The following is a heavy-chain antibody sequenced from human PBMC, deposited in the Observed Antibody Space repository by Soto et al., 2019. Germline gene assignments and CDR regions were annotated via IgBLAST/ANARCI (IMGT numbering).Heavy chain of an antibody. Sequence: ASVKVSCKASGGTFSSYAISWVRQAPGQGLEWMGGIIPIFGTANYAQKFQGRVTITADESTSTAYMELSSLRSEDTAVYYCASPFVATTYWGRFDYWGQGTLVTVSS. CDR1: GGTFSSYA. J-gene: IGHJ4*02. CDR2: IIPIFGTA. V-gene: IGHV1-69*13. D-gene: IGHD5-12*01. CDR3: ASPFVATTYWGRFDY.